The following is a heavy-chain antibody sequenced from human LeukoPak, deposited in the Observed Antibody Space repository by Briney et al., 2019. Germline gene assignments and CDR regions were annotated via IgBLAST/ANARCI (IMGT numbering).Heavy chain of an antibody. J-gene: IGHJ4*02. D-gene: IGHD3-3*01. Sequence: SETLSLTCAVHGGSFSGYYWSWIRQPPGKGLEWIGGINHSGSTNYNLSLKSRVTISVDTSKIQFSLQLGSVTAADTAVYYCARGPSSSDFWSPRIDYWGQGTLGTVSS. CDR2: INHSGST. CDR3: ARGPSSSDFWSPRIDY. CDR1: GGSFSGYY. V-gene: IGHV4-34*01.